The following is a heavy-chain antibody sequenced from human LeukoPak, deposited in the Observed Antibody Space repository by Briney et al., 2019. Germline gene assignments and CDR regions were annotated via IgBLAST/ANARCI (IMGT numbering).Heavy chain of an antibody. J-gene: IGHJ4*02. V-gene: IGHV3-15*01. CDR3: TTTIAAAGTTDY. D-gene: IGHD6-13*01. Sequence: PGGSLRLSCAASGFTVSNAWMSWVRQAPGKGLEWVGRIKSKTDGGTTDYAAPVKGRFTISRDDSKNTLYLQMNSLKTEDTAVYYCTTTIAAAGTTDYWGQGTLVTVSS. CDR2: IKSKTDGGTT. CDR1: GFTVSNAW.